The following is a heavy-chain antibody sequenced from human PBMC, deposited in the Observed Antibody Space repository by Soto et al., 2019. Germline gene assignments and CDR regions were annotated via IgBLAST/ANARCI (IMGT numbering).Heavy chain of an antibody. CDR2: ISGSGDKT. V-gene: IGHV3-23*01. D-gene: IGHD3-10*01. CDR1: GFTFSSYA. CDR3: AKGTPMDQGAFDI. Sequence: GGSLRLSCAASGFTFSSYAMTWVRQAPGKGLEWVSIISGSGDKTYYTDSVKGRFTISRDSSRNTLYLQMNSLRAEDTAVYYCAKGTPMDQGAFDIWGQGTMVTVSS. J-gene: IGHJ3*02.